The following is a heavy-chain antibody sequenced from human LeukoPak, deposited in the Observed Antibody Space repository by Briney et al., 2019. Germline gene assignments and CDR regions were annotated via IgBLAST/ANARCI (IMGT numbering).Heavy chain of an antibody. J-gene: IGHJ3*02. CDR3: TTFDFAAFDI. CDR2: IKRKTDGGTR. D-gene: IGHD3-9*01. CDR1: GFTFSNAW. V-gene: IGHV3-15*01. Sequence: PGGSLRLSCAGSGFTFSNAWMSWVRQAPGKGLEWVGRIKRKTDGGTRDYAAPVKGRFTISRDDSENTLFLEMNSLKTEDTAVYYCTTFDFAAFDIWGQGTMVTVSS.